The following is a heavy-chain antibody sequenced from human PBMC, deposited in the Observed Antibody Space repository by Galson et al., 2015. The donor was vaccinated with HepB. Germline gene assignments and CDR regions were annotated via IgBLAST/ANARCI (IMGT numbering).Heavy chain of an antibody. CDR2: ISTYNRNT. D-gene: IGHD2-8*01. CDR3: ARDTTATSCTTNSCPLGGYFDP. J-gene: IGHJ5*02. V-gene: IGHV1-18*01. CDR1: GYTFGTFS. Sequence: SVKVSCKVSGYTFGTFSISWVRQAPGQGPEWMGWISTYNRNTRYAEKFKGRISMTTDTSTKTVYMELSSLASDDTAIYFCARDTTATSCTTNSCPLGGYFDPWGQGTLVTVSS.